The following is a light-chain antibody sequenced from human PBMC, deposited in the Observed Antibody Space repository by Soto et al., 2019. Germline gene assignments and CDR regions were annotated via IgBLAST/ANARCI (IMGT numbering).Light chain of an antibody. CDR2: EVS. CDR1: SSDVGGYNY. J-gene: IGLJ1*01. V-gene: IGLV2-8*01. CDR3: SSYAGSNNLYV. Sequence: QSALTQPPSASGSPGQPVTISCPGTSSDVGGYNYVSWYQQHPGKAPKLMIYEVSKRPSGVPDRFSGSKSGNTASLTVSGLQAEDEADYYCSSYAGSNNLYVFGTGTKVTVL.